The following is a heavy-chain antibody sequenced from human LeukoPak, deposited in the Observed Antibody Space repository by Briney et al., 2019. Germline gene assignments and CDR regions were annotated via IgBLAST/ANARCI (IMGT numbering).Heavy chain of an antibody. CDR3: ARDVIDSSSSWYRRWFDP. J-gene: IGHJ5*02. Sequence: GASVKVSCKASGYTFTSYYMHWVRQAPGQGLEWMGIINPSGGSTSYAQKFQGRVTMTRDTSTSTVYMGLSSLRSEDTAVYYCARDVIDSSSSWYRRWFDPWGQGTLVTVSS. V-gene: IGHV1-46*01. D-gene: IGHD6-13*01. CDR2: INPSGGST. CDR1: GYTFTSYY.